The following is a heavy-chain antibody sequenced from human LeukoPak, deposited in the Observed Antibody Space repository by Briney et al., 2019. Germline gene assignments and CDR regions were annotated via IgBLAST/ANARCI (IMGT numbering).Heavy chain of an antibody. CDR3: AKGYSSSGTDAFDI. J-gene: IGHJ3*02. CDR2: IKQDGSEK. CDR1: GFTFSSYW. V-gene: IGHV3-7*03. Sequence: GGSLRLPCAASGFTFSSYWMSWVRQAPGKGLEWVANIKQDGSEKYYVDSVKGRFTISRDNAKNSLYLQMNSLRAEDTALYYCAKGYSSSGTDAFDIWGQGTMVTVSS. D-gene: IGHD6-13*01.